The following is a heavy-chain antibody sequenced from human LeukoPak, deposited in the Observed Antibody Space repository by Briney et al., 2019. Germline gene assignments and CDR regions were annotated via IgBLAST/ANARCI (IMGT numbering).Heavy chain of an antibody. Sequence: PGGSLRLSCAASGFTFSDYYMSWIRQAPGEGLEWVSYISSSGHYTNYADSVKGRFTISRDNSKNSLSLQMNSLRAEDTAVYYCARHFGGMVAGILDYFDYWGQGTLVTVSS. CDR1: GFTFSDYY. V-gene: IGHV3-11*03. J-gene: IGHJ4*02. D-gene: IGHD6-19*01. CDR2: ISSSGHYT. CDR3: ARHFGGMVAGILDYFDY.